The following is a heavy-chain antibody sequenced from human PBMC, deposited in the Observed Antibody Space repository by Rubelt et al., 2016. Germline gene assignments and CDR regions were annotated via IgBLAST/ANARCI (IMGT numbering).Heavy chain of an antibody. CDR3: ARCYSRSLEDFDY. CDR2: IYYSGNT. V-gene: IGHV4-59*12. D-gene: IGHD6-6*01. J-gene: IGHJ4*02. Sequence: GKGLEWIGYIYYSGNTNYNPSLKSRVTISVDTSKNQFSLKLRSVTAADTAVYYCARCYSRSLEDFDYWGQGTLVTVSS.